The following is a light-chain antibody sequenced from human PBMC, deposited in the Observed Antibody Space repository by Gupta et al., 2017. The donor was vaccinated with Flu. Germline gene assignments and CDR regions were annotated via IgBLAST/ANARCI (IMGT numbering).Light chain of an antibody. CDR2: EVS. Sequence: QSALTQPPSASGSPGQPVTLSCTGTSSDVGGYNYVSWYQQHPGKAPKLMIYEVSKRPSGVPDRFSGSKSGNTASLTVSGLQAEDEADYYCSSYAGSNILYVVFGGGTKLTVL. CDR1: SSDVGGYNY. V-gene: IGLV2-8*01. J-gene: IGLJ2*01. CDR3: SSYAGSNILYVV.